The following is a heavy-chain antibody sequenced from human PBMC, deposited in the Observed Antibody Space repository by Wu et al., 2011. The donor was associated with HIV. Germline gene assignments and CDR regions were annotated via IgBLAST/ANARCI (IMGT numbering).Heavy chain of an antibody. V-gene: IGHV1-69*14. CDR1: GATFSSYA. Sequence: QVQLVQSGAEVKKPGSSVKVSCKASGATFSSYAISWVRQAPGQGLEWMGRIIPIFGTANYAQKFQGRVTITADKSTSTAYMELSSLRSEDTAVYYCARDGYCVRTWCHDGILDYWGQGTLVTVSS. CDR3: ARDGYCVRTWCHDGILDY. D-gene: IGHD2-2*03. CDR2: IIPIFGTA. J-gene: IGHJ4*02.